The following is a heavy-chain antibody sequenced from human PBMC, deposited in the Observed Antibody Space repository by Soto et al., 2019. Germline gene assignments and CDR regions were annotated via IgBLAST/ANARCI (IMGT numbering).Heavy chain of an antibody. CDR3: EKDTHYSDSSGKWVYFDY. CDR2: ISGSGGST. Sequence: GGSLRLSCAASGFTFSSYAMSWVRQAPGKGLEWVSAISGSGGSTYYADSVKGRFTISRDNSKNTLYLQMNSLRAEETAVYYCEKDTHYSDSSGKWVYFDYWGQGNLVTVSS. CDR1: GFTFSSYA. D-gene: IGHD3-22*01. V-gene: IGHV3-23*01. J-gene: IGHJ4*02.